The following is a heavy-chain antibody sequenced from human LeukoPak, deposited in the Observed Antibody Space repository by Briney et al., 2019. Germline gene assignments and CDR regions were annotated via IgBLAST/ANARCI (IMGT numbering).Heavy chain of an antibody. D-gene: IGHD3-22*01. CDR3: AKDPSSGYYSDAFDI. V-gene: IGHV3-30*18. J-gene: IGHJ3*02. CDR2: ISYDGSNK. Sequence: GRSLRLSCAASGFTFSSNGMHWVRQAPGKGLEWVSVISYDGSNKYYADSVKGRFTISRDNSKNTLYLQMNSLRAEDTAVYYCAKDPSSGYYSDAFDIWGQGTMVTVSS. CDR1: GFTFSSNG.